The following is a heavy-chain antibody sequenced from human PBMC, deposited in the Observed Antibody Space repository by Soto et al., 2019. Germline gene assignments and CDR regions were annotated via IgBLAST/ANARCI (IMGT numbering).Heavy chain of an antibody. Sequence: SETLSLTCTVSGDSIKSADYLWTWIRQPPGEGLEYIGYIYYTGTISYKPSLQSRAAISLDTSKNQFSLKLTSATAIDTAVYYCVRMKTGGSRPIDHWGQGTLVTVSS. V-gene: IGHV4-30-4*01. CDR1: GDSIKSADYL. CDR2: IYYTGTI. CDR3: VRMKTGGSRPIDH. J-gene: IGHJ4*02. D-gene: IGHD2-15*01.